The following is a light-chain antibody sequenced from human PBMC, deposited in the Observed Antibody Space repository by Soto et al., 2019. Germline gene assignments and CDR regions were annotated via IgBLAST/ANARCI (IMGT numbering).Light chain of an antibody. J-gene: IGKJ1*01. CDR1: QSINNW. CDR2: TAS. CDR3: LQYNSFSRGT. Sequence: DIPMTQSPSSLSASVGDRVTITCRASQSINNWLAWYQQKPGKAPNLLIYTASTLESGVPSRFSGSGSGTEFALTINNLHPEDFATYYCLQYNSFSRGTFGQGTKVEIK. V-gene: IGKV1-5*03.